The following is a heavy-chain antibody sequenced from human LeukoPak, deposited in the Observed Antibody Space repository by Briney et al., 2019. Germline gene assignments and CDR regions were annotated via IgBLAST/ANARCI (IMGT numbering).Heavy chain of an antibody. Sequence: GGSLRLSCAASGFTFSGYAMSWVRQAPGKGLEWVSGISGSGGSTYYADSVKGRFTISRDNSKNTLYLQMNSLRADDTAIYYCATSPTGEGYWGQGTLVTVSS. J-gene: IGHJ4*02. CDR3: ATSPTGEGY. CDR1: GFTFSGYA. CDR2: ISGSGGST. V-gene: IGHV3-23*01. D-gene: IGHD7-27*01.